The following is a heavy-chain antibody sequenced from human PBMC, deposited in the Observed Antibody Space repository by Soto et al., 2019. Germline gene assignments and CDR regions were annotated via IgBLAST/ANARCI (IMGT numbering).Heavy chain of an antibody. CDR1: GGSISNYY. CDR3: ARLLRHNYYGMDI. J-gene: IGHJ6*02. CDR2: IYYSGST. D-gene: IGHD5-12*01. Sequence: PSETLSLTCTVSGGSISNYYWTWIRQPPGKGLEWIGYIYYSGSTNYNPSLKSRVTISVDTSKNQFSLKLSSVTAADTAVYYCARLLRHNYYGMDIWGQGTTVTVSS. V-gene: IGHV4-59*08.